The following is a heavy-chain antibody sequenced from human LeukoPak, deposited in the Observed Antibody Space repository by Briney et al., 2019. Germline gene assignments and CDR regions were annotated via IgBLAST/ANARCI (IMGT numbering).Heavy chain of an antibody. CDR1: GGSISTYY. CDR2: VYYSGPT. V-gene: IGHV4-59*12. D-gene: IGHD6-13*01. CDR3: ARKAPAGWADY. J-gene: IGHJ4*02. Sequence: ADTLSLTCPAPGGSISTYYWRWIRQPPGKGREWIAYVYYSGPTSYSPSRKRRVTISVDTSKNQFSLQLNSVTPEDTAVYYCARKAPAGWADYWGQRKLVTVSS.